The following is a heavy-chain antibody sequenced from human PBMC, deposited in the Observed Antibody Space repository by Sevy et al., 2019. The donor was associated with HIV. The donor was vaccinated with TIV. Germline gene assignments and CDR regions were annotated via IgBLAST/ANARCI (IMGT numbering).Heavy chain of an antibody. CDR2: ITGSGDTT. CDR3: ARLPGGYNFGYYDYYYYGMDV. V-gene: IGHV3-23*01. J-gene: IGHJ6*02. D-gene: IGHD5-18*01. CDR1: GFTFSDYS. Sequence: GGSLRLSCAATGFTFSDYSMSWVRQAPGMGLEWVSTITGSGDTTYYAESVKGRFIISRDNSKNTVYLQLNSLRAEETAVYFCARLPGGYNFGYYDYYYYGMDVWGHGTTVTVSS.